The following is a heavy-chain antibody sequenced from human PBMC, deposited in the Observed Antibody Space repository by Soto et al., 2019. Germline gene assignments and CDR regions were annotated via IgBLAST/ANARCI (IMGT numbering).Heavy chain of an antibody. Sequence: QVQLQQWGAGLLKPSETLSLTCAVYGGSFSGYYWSWIRQPPGKGLEWIGEINHSGSTNYNPYLKSRVTIPVDTSKNQYSLKLSSVTAEDTAVYYCARGADTYYFDYWGQGTLVTVSS. CDR1: GGSFSGYY. V-gene: IGHV4-34*01. J-gene: IGHJ4*02. CDR2: INHSGST. CDR3: ARGADTYYFDY.